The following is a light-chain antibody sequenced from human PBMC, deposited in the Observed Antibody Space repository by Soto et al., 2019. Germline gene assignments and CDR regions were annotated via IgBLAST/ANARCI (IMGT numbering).Light chain of an antibody. J-gene: IGLJ1*01. Sequence: QSVLTQPSSVSGSPGQSITISCTGTSSGVGGYDYVSWYQLHPGKAPKLMVFEVNNRPSGVSYRFSGSKSGNTASLTISGLQAEDEADYFCSSYSISTAYLFGTRTKVTVL. CDR2: EVN. CDR3: SSYSISTAYL. CDR1: SSGVGGYDY. V-gene: IGLV2-14*01.